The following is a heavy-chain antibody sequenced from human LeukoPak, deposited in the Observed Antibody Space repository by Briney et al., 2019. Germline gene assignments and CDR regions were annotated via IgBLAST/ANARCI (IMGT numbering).Heavy chain of an antibody. CDR1: GGSISSSSYY. Sequence: SETLSLTCTVPGGSISSSSYYWGWIRQPPGKGLEWIESIYYSGITYYNPSVKSRVTISVDTSKNQFSLKLSSVPAADTAVYYCARLSVSSGWDLDYWGQGTLVTVSS. J-gene: IGHJ4*02. D-gene: IGHD6-19*01. CDR2: IYYSGIT. CDR3: ARLSVSSGWDLDY. V-gene: IGHV4-39*01.